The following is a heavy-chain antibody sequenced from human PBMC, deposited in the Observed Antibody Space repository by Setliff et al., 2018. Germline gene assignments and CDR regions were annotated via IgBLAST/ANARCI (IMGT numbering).Heavy chain of an antibody. V-gene: IGHV4-39*07. Sequence: PSETLSLTCTVSGGSISSSSYYWGWIRQPQGKGLEWIGHINYSGSTYDNPALKSRVTISVDTSKNQFSLKLSSVTAADTAVYYRARIGGSTTLNLLGLFQTPPDAFDFWGQGTMVTVSS. CDR1: GGSISSSSYY. D-gene: IGHD4-17*01. CDR2: INYSGST. CDR3: ARIGGSTTLNLLGLFQTPPDAFDF. J-gene: IGHJ3*01.